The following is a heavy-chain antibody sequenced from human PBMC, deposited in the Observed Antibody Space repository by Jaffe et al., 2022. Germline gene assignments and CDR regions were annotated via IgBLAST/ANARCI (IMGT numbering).Heavy chain of an antibody. CDR2: ISSSSSTI. D-gene: IGHD3-16*02. CDR1: GFTFSSYS. J-gene: IGHJ3*02. CDR3: ARRATYYDYIWGSYRGPGAFDI. Sequence: EVQLVESGGGLVQPGGSLRLSCAASGFTFSSYSMNWVRQAPGKGLEWVSYISSSSSTIYYADSVKGRFTISRDNAKNSLYLQMNSLRAEDTAVYYCARRATYYDYIWGSYRGPGAFDIWGQGTMVTVSS. V-gene: IGHV3-48*01.